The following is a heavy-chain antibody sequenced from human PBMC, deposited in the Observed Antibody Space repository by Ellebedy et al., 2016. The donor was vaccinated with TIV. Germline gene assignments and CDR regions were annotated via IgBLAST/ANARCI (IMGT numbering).Heavy chain of an antibody. Sequence: ASVKVSCKASGYTFTGYYMHWVRQAPGQGLEWMGWINPNSGGTNYAQKFQGRVTMTRDTSISTAYMELSRLRSDDTAVYYCARESPMVRGVITRWFDPWGQGTLVTVSS. CDR2: INPNSGGT. CDR3: ARESPMVRGVITRWFDP. J-gene: IGHJ5*02. V-gene: IGHV1-2*02. CDR1: GYTFTGYY. D-gene: IGHD3-10*01.